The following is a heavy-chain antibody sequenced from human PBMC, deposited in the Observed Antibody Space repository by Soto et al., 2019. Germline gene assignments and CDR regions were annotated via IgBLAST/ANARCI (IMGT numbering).Heavy chain of an antibody. CDR1: GFTLSSDF. Sequence: EVQLLESGGDLVQPGGSLRLSCAASGFTLSSDFMSWVRQAPGKGLEWVSLISGGGTEYYADSVKGRFTIFRDSSKNTLFLQMNSLAADYTGVYYCAKGRLDYWGQGTLVTVSS. V-gene: IGHV3-23*01. CDR3: AKGRLDY. CDR2: ISGGGTE. J-gene: IGHJ4*02.